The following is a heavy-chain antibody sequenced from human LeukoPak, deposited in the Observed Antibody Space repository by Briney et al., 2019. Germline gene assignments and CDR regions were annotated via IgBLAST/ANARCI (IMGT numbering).Heavy chain of an antibody. J-gene: IGHJ5*02. V-gene: IGHV4-30-2*01. Sequence: SKTLSLTCDVSGDSMSSSRFSWSWLRQPPGKGLEWIGYSYHGGSTHYNPSLQSRVTISVDRSKKQFSLNLNSMTAADTAVYYCARMVVDVTRWFDPWGQGTLVTVSS. CDR1: GDSMSSSRFS. D-gene: IGHD2-15*01. CDR2: SYHGGST. CDR3: ARMVVDVTRWFDP.